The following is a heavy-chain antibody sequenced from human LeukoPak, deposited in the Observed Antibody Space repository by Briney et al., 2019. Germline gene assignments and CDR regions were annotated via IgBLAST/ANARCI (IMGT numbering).Heavy chain of an antibody. D-gene: IGHD2-21*01. V-gene: IGHV4-39*01. CDR3: ARLIRTSQSFDY. CDR2: IYYSGST. CDR1: GGSISSYY. Sequence: SETLSLTCTVSGGSISSYYWSWLRQPPGKGLEWIGSIYYSGSTYYNPSLKSRVTISVDTSKNQFSLKLSSVTAADTAVYYCARLIRTSQSFDYWGQGTLVTVSS. J-gene: IGHJ4*02.